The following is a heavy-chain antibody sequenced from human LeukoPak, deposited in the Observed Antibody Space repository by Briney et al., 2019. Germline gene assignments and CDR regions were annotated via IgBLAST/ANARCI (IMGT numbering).Heavy chain of an antibody. CDR3: AREYCSGGSCYSADY. CDR2: LSAYNGNT. Sequence: ASVKVSCKASGYTFTSYGISWVRQAPGQGLEWMGWLSAYNGNTNYAQKLQGRVTMTTDTSTSTAYMELRSLRSDDTAVYYCAREYCSGGSCYSADYWGQGTLVTVSS. CDR1: GYTFTSYG. V-gene: IGHV1-18*01. D-gene: IGHD2-15*01. J-gene: IGHJ4*02.